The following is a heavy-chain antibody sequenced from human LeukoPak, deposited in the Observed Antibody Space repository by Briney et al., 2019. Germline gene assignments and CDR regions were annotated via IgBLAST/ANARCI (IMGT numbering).Heavy chain of an antibody. CDR1: GYTFTSYG. CDR2: TSAYNGNT. D-gene: IGHD3-3*01. J-gene: IGHJ4*02. CDR3: ARGNYDFWSGYYTWYYFDY. V-gene: IGHV1-18*01. Sequence: ASVKVSCKASGYTFTSYGISWVRQAPGQGLEWMGWTSAYNGNTNYAQKLQGRVTMITDTSTSTAYMELRSLRSDDTAVYYCARGNYDFWSGYYTWYYFDYWGQGTLVTVSS.